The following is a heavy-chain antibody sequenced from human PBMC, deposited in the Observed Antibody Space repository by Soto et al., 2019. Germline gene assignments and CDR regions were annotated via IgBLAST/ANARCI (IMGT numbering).Heavy chain of an antibody. J-gene: IGHJ6*02. CDR2: IVVGSGNT. Sequence: SVKVSCKASGFTFTNSSVQWVRLARGQRLEWIGWIVVGSGNTNYAQKFQERVTFTRDMSTSTAYMELSSLRSEDTAVYYCAAPPYYSGSGHYFYYGMDVWGQGTTVTVSS. CDR1: GFTFTNSS. V-gene: IGHV1-58*01. CDR3: AAPPYYSGSGHYFYYGMDV. D-gene: IGHD3-10*01.